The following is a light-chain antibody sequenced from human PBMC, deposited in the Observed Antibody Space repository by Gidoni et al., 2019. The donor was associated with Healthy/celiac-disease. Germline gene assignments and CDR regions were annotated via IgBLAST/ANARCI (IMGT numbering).Light chain of an antibody. Sequence: QSALTQPASVSGSPGQSITISCTGTSSDVGGYNYVSRYQQPPGKAPKLMIYYVSNRPSGVSNRFSGSKSGNTASLTISGLQAEDDADYYCSSYTSSSVVFGGGTKLTVL. J-gene: IGLJ2*01. CDR3: SSYTSSSVV. V-gene: IGLV2-14*01. CDR2: YVS. CDR1: SSDVGGYNY.